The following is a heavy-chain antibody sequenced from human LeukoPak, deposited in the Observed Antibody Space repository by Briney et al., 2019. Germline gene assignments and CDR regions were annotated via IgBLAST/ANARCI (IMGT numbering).Heavy chain of an antibody. J-gene: IGHJ5*02. CDR1: GGTFSSYA. V-gene: IGHV1-69*04. D-gene: IGHD2-2*01. CDR2: IIPILGIA. Sequence: SVKVSCKASGGTFSSYAISWVRQAPGQGLEWMGRIIPILGIASYAQKFQGRVTITADKSTSTAYMELSSLRSEDTAVYYCATPRYCSSTSCYDNWFDPWGQGTLVAVSS. CDR3: ATPRYCSSTSCYDNWFDP.